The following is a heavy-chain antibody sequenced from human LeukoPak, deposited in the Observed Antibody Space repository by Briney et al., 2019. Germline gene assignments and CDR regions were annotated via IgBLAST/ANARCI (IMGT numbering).Heavy chain of an antibody. CDR2: IAPSDSYT. CDR1: GYSFTSHW. V-gene: IGHV5-10-1*01. Sequence: GESLKISCKGSGYSFTSHWISWVRQTPGKGLEWMGRIAPSDSYTNYSPSFQGHVTISADKSISTAYLQWSSLKASDTAMYYCARHRDCSSGACYPDYWGQGTLVTVSS. CDR3: ARHRDCSSGACYPDY. J-gene: IGHJ4*02. D-gene: IGHD2-15*01.